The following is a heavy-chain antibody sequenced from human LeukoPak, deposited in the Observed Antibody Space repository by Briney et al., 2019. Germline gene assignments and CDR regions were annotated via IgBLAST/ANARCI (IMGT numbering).Heavy chain of an antibody. Sequence: GGSLRLSCAAPGLTFSSYGVNWVRQAPGKGLEWVSAISGSGDSTYHADSVRGRFTVSRDNSKNTLYLQMKSLSAEDTAVYYCAKVTGSGSYLADAFDIWGHGTVVTVSS. CDR3: AKVTGSGSYLADAFDI. J-gene: IGHJ3*02. CDR2: ISGSGDST. V-gene: IGHV3-23*01. CDR1: GLTFSSYG. D-gene: IGHD3-10*01.